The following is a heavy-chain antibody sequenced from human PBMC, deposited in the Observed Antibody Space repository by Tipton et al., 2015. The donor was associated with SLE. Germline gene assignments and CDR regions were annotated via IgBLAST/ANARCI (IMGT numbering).Heavy chain of an antibody. Sequence: TLSLTCTVSGGSISSYYWSWIRQPPGKGLEWIGYIHHSGSTNYNPSLESRIAISVDTSKNYFSLRLTSVTAADTAVYYCARVTDYDVLSGFYSDSRFDYWGQGTLVTVSS. V-gene: IGHV4-59*01. CDR2: IHHSGST. CDR1: GGSISSYY. CDR3: ARVTDYDVLSGFYSDSRFDY. J-gene: IGHJ4*02. D-gene: IGHD3-3*01.